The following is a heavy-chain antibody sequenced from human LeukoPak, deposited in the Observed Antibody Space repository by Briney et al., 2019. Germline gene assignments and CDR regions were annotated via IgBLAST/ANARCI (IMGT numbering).Heavy chain of an antibody. V-gene: IGHV1-46*01. Sequence: ASVKVSCKASGYTFTSYYMHWVRQAPGQGLEWMGIINPSGGSTSHAQKFQGRVTMTRDTSTNTVYMELSSLRSEDTAVYYCARAGDIVVVPAAIEAFDIWGQGTMVTVSS. CDR3: ARAGDIVVVPAAIEAFDI. CDR1: GYTFTSYY. D-gene: IGHD2-2*01. J-gene: IGHJ3*02. CDR2: INPSGGST.